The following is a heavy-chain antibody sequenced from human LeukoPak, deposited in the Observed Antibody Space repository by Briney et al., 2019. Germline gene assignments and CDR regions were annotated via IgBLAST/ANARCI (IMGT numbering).Heavy chain of an antibody. CDR2: ISSGGSTI. V-gene: IGHV3-48*04. D-gene: IGHD3-22*01. J-gene: IGHJ4*02. CDR1: GFTFSSYG. CDR3: ARRGHDYESSSYSPFDS. Sequence: GGSLRLSCAASGFTFSSYGLNWVRQAPGEGLEWVSYISSGGSTIYYADSVKGRFTISRDNAKNSLYLQMSSLRAEDTAVYYCARRGHDYESSSYSPFDSWGQGTLVTVSS.